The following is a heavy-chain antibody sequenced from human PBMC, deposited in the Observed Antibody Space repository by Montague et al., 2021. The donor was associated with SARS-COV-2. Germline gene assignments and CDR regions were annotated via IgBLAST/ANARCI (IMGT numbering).Heavy chain of an antibody. J-gene: IGHJ4*02. Sequence: SETLSLTCTVSGGSISSFYWSWFRQPPGKGLVWIGYISDSGSTNYNPSRTSRVTMSVDTSKNQFSLKVNSVTAADTAVYYCARHYSATLPAVYWGWGTLVTVSS. V-gene: IGHV4-59*08. D-gene: IGHD2-15*01. CDR1: GGSISSFY. CDR2: ISDSGST. CDR3: ARHYSATLPAVY.